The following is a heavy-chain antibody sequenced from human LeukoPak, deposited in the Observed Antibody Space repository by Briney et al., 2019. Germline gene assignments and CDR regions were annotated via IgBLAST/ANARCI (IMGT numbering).Heavy chain of an antibody. CDR2: IKDDGSEK. J-gene: IGHJ4*02. V-gene: IGHV3-7*03. Sequence: GGSLRLSCAASGLNFRKSWMTWVRQAPGRGLEWAANIKDDGSEKYYVDSVKGRFTISRDNSKNTLYLQMNSLRAEDTAVYYCARNLGTGVWGQGTLVTVSS. CDR1: GLNFRKSW. CDR3: ARNLGTGV. D-gene: IGHD3/OR15-3a*01.